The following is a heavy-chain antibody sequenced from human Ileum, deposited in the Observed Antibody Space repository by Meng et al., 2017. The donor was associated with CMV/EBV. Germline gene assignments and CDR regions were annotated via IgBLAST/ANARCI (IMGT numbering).Heavy chain of an antibody. CDR3: ARSGDPGITVTGAFDI. CDR1: GYTFTSYG. Sequence: QGQRVQSGAEVKNPGASVKVSCKASGYTFTSYGISWVRQAPGQGLEWMGYINGGNGDTAFSPKAQGRVTITRDTSASTAYMELNNLRSEDTGIYYCARSGDPGITVTGAFDIWGQGTLVTVSS. V-gene: IGHV1-18*01. D-gene: IGHD6-19*01. CDR2: INGGNGDT. J-gene: IGHJ4*02.